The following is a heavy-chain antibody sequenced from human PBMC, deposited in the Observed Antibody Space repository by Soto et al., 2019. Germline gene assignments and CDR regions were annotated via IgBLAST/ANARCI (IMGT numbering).Heavy chain of an antibody. Sequence: PSETLSLTCTVSGGSISSYYWSWIRQPPGKGLEWNGYIYYSGSTNYNPSLKSRVTISVDTSKNQFSLKLSSVTAADTAVYYCARGDSGSTKYCSSTSCFYYYYYMDVWGKGTTVTVSS. D-gene: IGHD2-2*01. CDR2: IYYSGST. CDR1: GGSISSYY. V-gene: IGHV4-59*01. J-gene: IGHJ6*03. CDR3: ARGDSGSTKYCSSTSCFYYYYYMDV.